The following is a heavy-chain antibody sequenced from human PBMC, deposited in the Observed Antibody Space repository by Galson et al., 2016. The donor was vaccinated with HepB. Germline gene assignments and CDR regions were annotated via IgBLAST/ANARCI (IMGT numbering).Heavy chain of an antibody. CDR3: ARDGFYDTTGYLRDDAFDI. CDR1: SYTFTSYG. CDR2: ISAYNGNK. V-gene: IGHV1-18*01. Sequence: SVKVSCKASSYTFTSYGISWVRQAPGQGLAWMGWISAYNGNKNYAQKLQGRVTMTTDTSTSTAYMALRSLRSDDTAVYYCARDGFYDTTGYLRDDAFDIWGQGTMVTVSS. J-gene: IGHJ3*02. D-gene: IGHD3-22*01.